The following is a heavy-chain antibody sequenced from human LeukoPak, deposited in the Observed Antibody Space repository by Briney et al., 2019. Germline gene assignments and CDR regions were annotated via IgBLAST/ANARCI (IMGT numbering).Heavy chain of an antibody. CDR3: AKEGGDYDFWSGYYMPENWFDP. CDR2: ISYDGSNK. V-gene: IGHV3-30*04. CDR1: GITFSSYA. J-gene: IGHJ5*02. Sequence: GGSLRLSCAASGITFSSYAMHWVRQAPGKGLEWVAVISYDGSNKYYADSVKGRFTISRDNSKNTLYLQMNSLRAEDTAVYYCAKEGGDYDFWSGYYMPENWFDPWGQGTLVTVSS. D-gene: IGHD3-3*01.